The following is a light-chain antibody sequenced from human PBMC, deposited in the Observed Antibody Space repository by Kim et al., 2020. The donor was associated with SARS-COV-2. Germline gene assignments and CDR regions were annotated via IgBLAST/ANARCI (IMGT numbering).Light chain of an antibody. CDR2: GAS. CDR3: QQYSSSPVT. Sequence: EIVLTQSPGTLSLSPGERATLSCRASQSVSSSYLAWYQQKPGQAPRLLIHGASNRATGIPDRFSGSGSGTDFTLTISRLEPEDFAVYFCQQYSSSPVTFGQGTKLEI. J-gene: IGKJ2*01. CDR1: QSVSSSY. V-gene: IGKV3-20*01.